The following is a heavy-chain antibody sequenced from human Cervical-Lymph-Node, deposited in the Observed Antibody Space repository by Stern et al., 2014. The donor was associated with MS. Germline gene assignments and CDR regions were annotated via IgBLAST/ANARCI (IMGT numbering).Heavy chain of an antibody. CDR2: ISAGGGT. J-gene: IGHJ4*02. D-gene: IGHD6-13*01. V-gene: IGHV3-23*01. CDR3: AKGFKQQPFDY. CDR1: GFTFISYA. Sequence: VQLLESGGGLVQPGGSLRLSCAASGFTFISYAMSWVRQAPGKGLEWVSSISAGGGTYYADSVQGRFTISRDSSKNTLYLQMNSVRAEDTALYYCAKGFKQQPFDYWGQGTLVTVSS.